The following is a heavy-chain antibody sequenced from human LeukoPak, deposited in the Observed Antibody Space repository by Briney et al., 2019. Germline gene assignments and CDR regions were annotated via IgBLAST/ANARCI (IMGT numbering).Heavy chain of an antibody. CDR2: ISSSSRYI. D-gene: IGHD5-18*01. CDR3: ASSRAERGYSFGYGY. CDR1: GFTFSSYS. J-gene: IGHJ4*02. V-gene: IGHV3-21*01. Sequence: AGTLRLSCAASGFTFSSYSMNWIRQAPGKGLEWVASISSSSRYIYYGDSVKGRFTISRDNAKDSLYLQLISLRAEDTAFYYCASSRAERGYSFGYGYWGQGTLVTVSS.